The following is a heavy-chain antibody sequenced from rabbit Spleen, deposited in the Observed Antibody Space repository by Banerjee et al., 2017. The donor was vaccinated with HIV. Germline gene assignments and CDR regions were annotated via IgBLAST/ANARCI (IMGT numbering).Heavy chain of an antibody. J-gene: IGHJ3*01. D-gene: IGHD4-2*01. CDR2: IVTANGGT. V-gene: IGHV1S45*01. CDR3: VRDRYAPSDTYPL. CDR1: GFDISKYG. Sequence: QEQLVESGGGLVQPGGSLKLSCTVSGFDISKYGVTWVRQAPGKGLEWIGCIVTANGGTYYASWAKGRFTISKTSSTTVTLQMTSLTAADTATYFCVRDRYAPSDTYPLWGQGTLVTVS.